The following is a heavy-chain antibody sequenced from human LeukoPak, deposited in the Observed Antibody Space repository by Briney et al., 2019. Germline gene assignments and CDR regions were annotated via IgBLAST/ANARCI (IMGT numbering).Heavy chain of an antibody. V-gene: IGHV1-3*01. Sequence: GASVKVSCKASGYTFTSYAMHWVRQAPGQRLEWMGWINAGNGNTKYSQKFQGRVTITRDTSASTAYMELSSLRSEDTAVYYCARGGLWFGELLYRDAFDIWGQGTMVTVSS. D-gene: IGHD3-10*01. CDR2: INAGNGNT. CDR3: ARGGLWFGELLYRDAFDI. J-gene: IGHJ3*02. CDR1: GYTFTSYA.